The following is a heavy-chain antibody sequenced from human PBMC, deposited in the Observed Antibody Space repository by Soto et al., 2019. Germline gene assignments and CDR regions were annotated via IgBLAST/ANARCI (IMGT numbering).Heavy chain of an antibody. Sequence: VQLLESGGDLVQPGGSLRLSCVASGFILNNYAMSWVRQAPGKGLGWVSTIGGTDGASDVVPWYEDSGKGRFTISRDSSANTLCLHMDNLRAEDSALYYCVKRGRNWGAFDFWGQGTTVVVSS. V-gene: IGHV3-23*01. CDR2: IGGTDGASDVVP. CDR1: GFILNNYA. D-gene: IGHD7-27*01. CDR3: VKRGRNWGAFDF. J-gene: IGHJ3*01.